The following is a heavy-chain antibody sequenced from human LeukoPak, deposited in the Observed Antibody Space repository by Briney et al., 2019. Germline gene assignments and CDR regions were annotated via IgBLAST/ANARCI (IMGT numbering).Heavy chain of an antibody. Sequence: ASVTVSCRVSGYTLTELSMHWVRQAPGKGLEWMGGFDPEDGETIYAQKFQGRVTMTEDTSTDTAYMELSSLRSEDTAVYYCATYAKGVWFGENNWFDPWGQGTLVTVSS. D-gene: IGHD3-10*01. CDR1: GYTLTELS. J-gene: IGHJ5*02. V-gene: IGHV1-24*01. CDR2: FDPEDGET. CDR3: ATYAKGVWFGENNWFDP.